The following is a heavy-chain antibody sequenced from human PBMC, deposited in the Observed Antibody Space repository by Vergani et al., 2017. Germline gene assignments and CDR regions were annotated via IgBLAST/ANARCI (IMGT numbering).Heavy chain of an antibody. V-gene: IGHV1-69*06. CDR3: ATGGGYGGTPVSI. D-gene: IGHD4-23*01. J-gene: IGHJ3*02. CDR1: GGTFSSYA. Sequence: QVQLVQSGAEVKKPGASVKVSCKASGGTFSSYAISWVRQAPGQGLEWMGGIIPIFCTANYAQKFQGRVTMTEDTSTDTAYMELSSLRSKATAVYYCATGGGYGGTPVSIWGQGTMVTVSS. CDR2: IIPIFCTA.